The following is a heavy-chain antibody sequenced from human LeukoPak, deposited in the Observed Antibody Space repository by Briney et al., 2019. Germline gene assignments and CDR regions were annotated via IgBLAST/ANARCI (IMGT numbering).Heavy chain of an antibody. CDR3: ARYEGIDP. D-gene: IGHD3-3*01. CDR2: INPNSGGT. Sequence: ALVKVSCKASGYTFTGYYMHWVRQAPGQGLEWMGWINPNSGGTNYAQKFQGRVTMTRDTSISTAYMELGSLRSEDTAVYYCARYEGIDPWGQGTLVTVSS. J-gene: IGHJ5*02. V-gene: IGHV1-2*02. CDR1: GYTFTGYY.